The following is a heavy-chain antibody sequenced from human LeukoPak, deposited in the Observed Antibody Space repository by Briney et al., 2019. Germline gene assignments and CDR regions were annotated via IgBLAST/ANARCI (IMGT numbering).Heavy chain of an antibody. CDR2: IIPIFGTA. CDR1: GGTFSSYA. Sequence: ASVKVSCKASGGTFSSYAISWVRQAPGQGLEWMGGIIPIFGTANYAQKFQGRVTITTDESTSTAYMELSSLRSEDTAVYHCARESMVTAGYYFDYWGQGTLVTVSS. D-gene: IGHD3-10*01. J-gene: IGHJ4*02. CDR3: ARESMVTAGYYFDY. V-gene: IGHV1-69*05.